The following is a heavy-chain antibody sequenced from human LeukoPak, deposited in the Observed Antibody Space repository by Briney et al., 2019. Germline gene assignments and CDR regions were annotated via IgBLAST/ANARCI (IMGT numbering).Heavy chain of an antibody. CDR2: IGSSGSTI. Sequence: QPGGSLRLSCAASGFTFSDYEMNWVRQAPGKGLEWVSYIGSSGSTIYYADSVKGRFTISRDNAKNSLYLQMNSLRAEGTAVYYCARGIPLSGAADYWGQGTLVTVSS. D-gene: IGHD1-26*01. J-gene: IGHJ4*02. CDR1: GFTFSDYE. V-gene: IGHV3-48*03. CDR3: ARGIPLSGAADY.